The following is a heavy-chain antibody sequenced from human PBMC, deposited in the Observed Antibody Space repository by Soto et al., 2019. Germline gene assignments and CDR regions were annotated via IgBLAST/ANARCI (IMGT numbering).Heavy chain of an antibody. D-gene: IGHD3-3*01. V-gene: IGHV3-33*01. Sequence: QVQLVESGGGVVQPGRSLRLSCAASGFTFSTYGMHWVRQAPGKGMEWVAVIWYDGSNKYHADSAKGRFTISRDNSKNTLYLEMNSLRAEDTAVYYCARDQSSNSDFWSRTFDLWGQGTRVTVSS. CDR1: GFTFSTYG. CDR3: ARDQSSNSDFWSRTFDL. CDR2: IWYDGSNK. J-gene: IGHJ4*02.